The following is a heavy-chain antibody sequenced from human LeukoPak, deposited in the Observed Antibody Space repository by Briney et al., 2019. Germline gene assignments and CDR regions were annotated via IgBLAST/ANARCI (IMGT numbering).Heavy chain of an antibody. CDR2: IKQGGSEK. Sequence: GGSLRLSCAASGFTFSSYWMSWVRQAPGKGLEWVANIKQGGSEKHYVDSVKGRFTISRDDARNSLSLQMNSLRAEDTAVYYCGREGGEGGGLDYWGQGTLVTVSS. V-gene: IGHV3-7*01. CDR3: GREGGEGGGLDY. D-gene: IGHD3-16*01. J-gene: IGHJ4*02. CDR1: GFTFSSYW.